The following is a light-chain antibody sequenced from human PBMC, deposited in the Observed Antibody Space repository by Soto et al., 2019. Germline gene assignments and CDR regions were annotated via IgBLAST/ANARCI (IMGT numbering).Light chain of an antibody. CDR3: QQFNSDPLS. J-gene: IGKJ4*01. V-gene: IGKV1-13*02. CDR2: DAS. Sequence: AIPLTKSPSSLSASVGARVTLTCRASQGISTALAWYQQKPGKAPKLLIYDASSLESGVPSRFSGSGSGTEFTLTIRSLQPEDLAAYYCQQFNSDPLSCGGGTKVEIK. CDR1: QGISTA.